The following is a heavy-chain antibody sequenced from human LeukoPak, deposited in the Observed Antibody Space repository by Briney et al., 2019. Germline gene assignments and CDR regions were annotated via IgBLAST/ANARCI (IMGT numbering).Heavy chain of an antibody. J-gene: IGHJ6*02. CDR2: IIPILGIA. V-gene: IGHV1-69*04. CDR3: ARARSIAVADYYYYYGMDV. D-gene: IGHD6-19*01. CDR1: GGTFSSYA. Sequence: SVKVSCKASGGTFSSYAISWVRQAPGQGLEWMGRIIPILGIANYAQKFQGRVTITADKSTSTAYMELSSLRSEDTAVYYCARARSIAVADYYYYYGMDVWGQGTTVTVSS.